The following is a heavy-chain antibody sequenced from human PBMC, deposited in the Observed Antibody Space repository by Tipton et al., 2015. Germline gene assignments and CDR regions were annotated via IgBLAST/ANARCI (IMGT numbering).Heavy chain of an antibody. CDR2: IYFTGST. Sequence: TLSLTCTVSGASLNSGGYYWSWIRQHPGKGLEWIGYIYFTGSTYYNPSLKSRVTISVDTSKNQFSLKLSSVTAADTAVYYCARCPGRDIVVIPAAGSRRSIYNYYGLDVWGQGTTVTVSS. V-gene: IGHV4-31*03. J-gene: IGHJ6*02. CDR3: ARCPGRDIVVIPAAGSRRSIYNYYGLDV. CDR1: GASLNSGGYY. D-gene: IGHD2-2*01.